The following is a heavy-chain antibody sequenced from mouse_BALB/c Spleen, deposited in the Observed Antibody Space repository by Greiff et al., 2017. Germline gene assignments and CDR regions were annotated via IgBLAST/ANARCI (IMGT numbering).Heavy chain of an antibody. CDR3: ARSYYGSSYHYFDY. CDR1: GYTFTSYW. Sequence: VQLQQSGAELARPGASVNLSCKASGYTFTSYWMQWVKQRPGQGLEWIGAIYPGDGDTRYTQKFKGKATLTADKSSSTAYMQLSSLASEDSAVYYCARSYYGSSYHYFDYWGQGTTLTVSS. D-gene: IGHD1-1*01. J-gene: IGHJ2*01. CDR2: IYPGDGDT. V-gene: IGHV1-87*01.